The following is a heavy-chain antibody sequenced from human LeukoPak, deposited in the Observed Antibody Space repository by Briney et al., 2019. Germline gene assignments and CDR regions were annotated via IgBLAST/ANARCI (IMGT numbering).Heavy chain of an antibody. V-gene: IGHV1-69*13. CDR3: ARGRERILRFLEWLSYYYYGMDV. CDR1: GGTFSSYA. Sequence: SVKVSCTASGGTFSSYAISWVRQAPGQGLEWMGGIIPIFGTANYAQKFQGRVTITADESTSTAYMELSSLRSEDTAVYYCARGRERILRFLEWLSYYYYGMDVWGQGTTVTVSS. D-gene: IGHD3-3*01. CDR2: IIPIFGTA. J-gene: IGHJ6*02.